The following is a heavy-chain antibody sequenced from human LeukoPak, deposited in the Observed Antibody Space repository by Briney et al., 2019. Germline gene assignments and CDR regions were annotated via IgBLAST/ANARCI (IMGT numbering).Heavy chain of an antibody. D-gene: IGHD3-9*01. Sequence: GGSLRLSCAASGFTFSSYGMHWVRQAPGKGLEWVAVISYDGSNKYYADSVKGRFTISRDNSKNTLYLQMNSLRAEDTAVYYCAKDAYDILTGCLDVWGQGTAVTVSS. J-gene: IGHJ6*02. CDR1: GFTFSSYG. V-gene: IGHV3-30*18. CDR3: AKDAYDILTGCLDV. CDR2: ISYDGSNK.